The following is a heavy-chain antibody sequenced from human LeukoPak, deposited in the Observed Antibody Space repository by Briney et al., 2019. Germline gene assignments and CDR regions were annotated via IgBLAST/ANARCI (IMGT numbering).Heavy chain of an antibody. CDR1: GFTFSSYW. J-gene: IGHJ4*02. CDR2: INNDGSST. Sequence: GGSLRLSCGASGFTFSSYWMHWVRQGPGQGLVWVSRINNDGSSTNYADSVKGRFTISRDNAKNSLYLQMNSLRAEDTALYYCAKDDSSGWSSFDYWGQGTLVTVSS. D-gene: IGHD6-19*01. V-gene: IGHV3-74*01. CDR3: AKDDSSGWSSFDY.